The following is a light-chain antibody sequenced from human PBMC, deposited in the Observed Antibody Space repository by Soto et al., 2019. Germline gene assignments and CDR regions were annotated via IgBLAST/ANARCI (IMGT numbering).Light chain of an antibody. CDR2: DAS. CDR3: QQRCNWPSH. V-gene: IGKV3-11*01. J-gene: IGKJ4*01. Sequence: EIVLTQSQATLSLFPGNRATLSCTSSPSVSGYLAWYQQKPGQAPRLLIYDASNRATGIPARFRGSWSGTDFTLTITRLVPEDFAVYYCQQRCNWPSHFGGGTHVEI. CDR1: PSVSGY.